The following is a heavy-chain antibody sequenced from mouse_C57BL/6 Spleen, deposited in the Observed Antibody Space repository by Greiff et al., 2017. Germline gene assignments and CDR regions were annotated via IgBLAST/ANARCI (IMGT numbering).Heavy chain of an antibody. V-gene: IGHV1-64*01. Sequence: PGASVKLSCKASGYTFTSYWMHWVKQRPGQGLEWIGMIHPNSGSTNYNEKFKSKATLTVDKSSSTAYMQLSSLTSEDSAVYYCAREDYAMDYWGQGTSVTVSS. J-gene: IGHJ4*01. CDR2: IHPNSGST. CDR1: GYTFTSYW. CDR3: AREDYAMDY.